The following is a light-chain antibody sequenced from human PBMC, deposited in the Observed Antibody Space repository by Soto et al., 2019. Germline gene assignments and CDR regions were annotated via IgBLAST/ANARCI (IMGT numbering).Light chain of an antibody. J-gene: IGKJ1*01. CDR3: LQHNSYPRT. V-gene: IGKV1-17*03. CDR1: QDINNS. Sequence: DIQMTQSPSAMSASVGDRVTITCRATQDINNSLAWFQQKPGEVPKRLIYAASSLQSGVPSRFSGSGSGTEFTLTISSLQPEDFATYYCLQHNSYPRTFGQGTKGDIK. CDR2: AAS.